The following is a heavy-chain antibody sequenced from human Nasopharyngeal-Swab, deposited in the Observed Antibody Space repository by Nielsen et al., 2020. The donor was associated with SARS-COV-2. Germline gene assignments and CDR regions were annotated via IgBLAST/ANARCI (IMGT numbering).Heavy chain of an antibody. CDR2: IYYSGST. J-gene: IGHJ4*02. D-gene: IGHD4-17*01. V-gene: IGHV4-59*01. CDR3: AGETTLTYYFDY. Sequence: SETLPLTCTVSGGSISSYYWSWIRQPPGKGLEWIGYIYYSGSTNYNPSLKSRVTISVDTSKNQFSLKLSSVTAADTAVYYCAGETTLTYYFDYWGQGTLVTVSS. CDR1: GGSISSYY.